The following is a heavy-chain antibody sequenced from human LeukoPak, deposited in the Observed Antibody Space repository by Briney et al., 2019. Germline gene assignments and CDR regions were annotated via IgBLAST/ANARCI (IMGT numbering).Heavy chain of an antibody. D-gene: IGHD3-3*01. J-gene: IGHJ6*03. Sequence: PSETLSLTCTVSGGSISTYYWTWIRQPPGKGLEWIGYVYYTGSTNYNPSLKSRVTISVDTSKNQFSLKPSSVTAADTAVYYCAREYTIFGVVNPGYYMDVWGKGTTVTVSS. V-gene: IGHV4-59*01. CDR3: AREYTIFGVVNPGYYMDV. CDR2: VYYTGST. CDR1: GGSISTYY.